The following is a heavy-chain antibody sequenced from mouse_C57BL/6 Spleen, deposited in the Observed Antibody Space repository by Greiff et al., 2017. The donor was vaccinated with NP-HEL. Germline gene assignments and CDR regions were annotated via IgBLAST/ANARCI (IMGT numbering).Heavy chain of an antibody. CDR1: GFTFSSYA. V-gene: IGHV5-9-1*02. D-gene: IGHD3-2*02. J-gene: IGHJ3*01. Sequence: EVQLQESGEGLVKPGGSLKLSCAASGFTFSSYAMSWVRQTPEQRLEWVAYISSGGDYIYYADTVKGRFTISRDNARNTLYLQMSSLKSEDTAMYYCTRAGGSGYWFAYWGQGTLVTVSA. CDR2: ISSGGDYI. CDR3: TRAGGSGYWFAY.